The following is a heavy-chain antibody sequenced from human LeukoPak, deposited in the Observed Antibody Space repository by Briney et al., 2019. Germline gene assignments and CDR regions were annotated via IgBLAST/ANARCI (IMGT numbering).Heavy chain of an antibody. CDR1: GYTFTSYG. V-gene: IGHV1-18*01. CDR3: ARGVVVTAMSGYYYYGMDV. Sequence: ASVKVSCKASGYTFTSYGISWVRQAPRQGLEWMGWISAYNGNTNYAQKLQGRVTMTTDTSTSTAYMELRSLRSDDTAVYYCARGVVVTAMSGYYYYGMDVWGQGTTVTVSS. J-gene: IGHJ6*02. CDR2: ISAYNGNT. D-gene: IGHD2-21*02.